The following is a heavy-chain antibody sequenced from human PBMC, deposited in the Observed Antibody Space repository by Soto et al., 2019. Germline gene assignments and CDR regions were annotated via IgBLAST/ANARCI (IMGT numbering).Heavy chain of an antibody. D-gene: IGHD6-13*01. Sequence: PSETLSLTCTVSGGSISSYYWNWIRQPPGKGLEWIGYIYYSGSTNYNPSVKSRVTISVDTSKNQFSLKLSSVTAADTAVYYCARQVYSSSWYYFDYWGQGTLVTVSS. V-gene: IGHV4-59*08. CDR3: ARQVYSSSWYYFDY. CDR2: IYYSGST. CDR1: GGSISSYY. J-gene: IGHJ4*02.